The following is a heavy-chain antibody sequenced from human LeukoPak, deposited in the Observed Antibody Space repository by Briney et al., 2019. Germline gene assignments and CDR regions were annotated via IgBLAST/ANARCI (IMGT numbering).Heavy chain of an antibody. CDR1: GFTFSSYA. CDR2: ISYDGSNK. V-gene: IGHV3-30-3*01. J-gene: IGHJ6*02. Sequence: GRSPRLSCAASGFTFSSYAMHWVRQAPGKGLEWVAVISYDGSNKYYADSVKGRFTISRDNSKNTLYLQMNSLRAEDTAVYYCAKDYYGSGTDVWGQGTTVTVSS. D-gene: IGHD3-10*01. CDR3: AKDYYGSGTDV.